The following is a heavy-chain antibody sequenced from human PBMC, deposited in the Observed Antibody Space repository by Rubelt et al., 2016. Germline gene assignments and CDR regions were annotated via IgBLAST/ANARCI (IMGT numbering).Heavy chain of an antibody. CDR3: ARLGQFTMIVVVPLAFDI. V-gene: IGHV4-34*01. D-gene: IGHD3-22*01. CDR1: GGSFSGYY. J-gene: IGHJ3*02. Sequence: QVQLQQWGAGLLKPSETLSLTCAVYGGSFSGYYWSWIRQPPGKGLEWIGEINHSGSTNYNPSLKSRVTISVDTSKNQFSLKLSSVTAADTAVYYCARLGQFTMIVVVPLAFDIWGQGTMVTVSS. CDR2: INHSGST.